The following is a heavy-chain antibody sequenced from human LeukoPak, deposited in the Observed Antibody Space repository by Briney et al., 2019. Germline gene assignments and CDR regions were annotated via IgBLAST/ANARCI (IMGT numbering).Heavy chain of an antibody. Sequence: GGSLRLSCAASGFTFSSYGMHWVRQAPGKGLEWVAFIRYDGSNKYYADSVKGRFTISRDNSKNTLYLQMNSLRAEDTAVYYCARRSDFYYYYYMDVWGKGTTVTISS. V-gene: IGHV3-30*02. D-gene: IGHD3/OR15-3a*01. CDR1: GFTFSSYG. CDR3: ARRSDFYYYYYMDV. J-gene: IGHJ6*03. CDR2: IRYDGSNK.